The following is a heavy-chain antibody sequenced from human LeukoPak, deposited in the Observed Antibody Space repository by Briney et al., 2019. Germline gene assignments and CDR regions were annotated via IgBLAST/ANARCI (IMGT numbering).Heavy chain of an antibody. Sequence: PSQTLSLTCAISGDSVSNNTAAWNWVRQSPSRGLEWLGRTYYRSKWYSDYAVSVKSRIIINPDTSKNQFSLQLTSVTPEDTAVYYCARGSYGSGSFFGYWGQGTLVTVSS. J-gene: IGHJ4*02. CDR1: GDSVSNNTAA. D-gene: IGHD3-10*01. CDR2: TYYRSKWYS. V-gene: IGHV6-1*01. CDR3: ARGSYGSGSFFGY.